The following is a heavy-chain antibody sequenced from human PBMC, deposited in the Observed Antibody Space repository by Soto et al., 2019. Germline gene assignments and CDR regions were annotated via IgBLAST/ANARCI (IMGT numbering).Heavy chain of an antibody. CDR1: GYPFINYA. CDR3: ASSSNYYDSSGPNGY. J-gene: IGHJ4*02. V-gene: IGHV1-3*01. Sequence: ASVKVSCKASGYPFINYAMHWVRQAPGQRLEWMGWINAGNGNTKYSQKFQGRVTITRDTSASTAYMELSSLRSEDTAVYYCASSSNYYDSSGPNGYWGQGTLVTVSS. D-gene: IGHD3-22*01. CDR2: INAGNGNT.